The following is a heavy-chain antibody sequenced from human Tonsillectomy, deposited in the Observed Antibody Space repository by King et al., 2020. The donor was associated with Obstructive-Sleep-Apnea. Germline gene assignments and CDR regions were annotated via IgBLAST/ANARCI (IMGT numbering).Heavy chain of an antibody. Sequence: VQLVESVAEVKKPGASVKVSCKASGYTFTGYYIHWVRQAPGQGLDGMGWVNPNSGGPNYAQKFQGRVPTTRDTSISTAYMALRRLRSDDTAVYYCARVSGGESDYWGQGTLVTVSS. CDR2: VNPNSGGP. J-gene: IGHJ4*02. CDR1: GYTFTGYY. V-gene: IGHV1-2*02. CDR3: ARVSGGESDY. D-gene: IGHD2-21*01.